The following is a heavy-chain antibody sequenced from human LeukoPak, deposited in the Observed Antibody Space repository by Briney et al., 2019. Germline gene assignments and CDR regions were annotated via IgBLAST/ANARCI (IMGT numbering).Heavy chain of an antibody. V-gene: IGHV4-59*11. CDR1: GGSISSHY. Sequence: SETLSLTCTVSGGSISSHYWSWIRQPPGKGLEWIGYIYYSGSTNYNPSLKSRVTISVDTSKNQFSLKPSSVTAADTAVYYCARDPGYYFDYWGQGTLVTVSS. D-gene: IGHD3-10*01. CDR2: IYYSGST. CDR3: ARDPGYYFDY. J-gene: IGHJ4*02.